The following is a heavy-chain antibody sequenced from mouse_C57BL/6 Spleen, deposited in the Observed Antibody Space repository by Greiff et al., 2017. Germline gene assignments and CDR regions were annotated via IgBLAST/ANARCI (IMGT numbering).Heavy chain of an antibody. D-gene: IGHD2-4*01. J-gene: IGHJ3*01. CDR2: ISYDGSN. CDR3: ARDRVYYDYDGWFAY. CDR1: GYSITSGYY. Sequence: EVKLVESGPGLVKPSQSLSLTCSVTGYSITSGYYWNWIRQFPGNKLEWMGYISYDGSNNYNPSLKNRISITRDTSKNQFFLKLNSVTTEDTATYYCARDRVYYDYDGWFAYWGQGTLVTVSA. V-gene: IGHV3-6*01.